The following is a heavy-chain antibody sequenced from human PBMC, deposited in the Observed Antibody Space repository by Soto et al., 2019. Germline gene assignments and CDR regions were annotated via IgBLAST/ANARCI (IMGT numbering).Heavy chain of an antibody. D-gene: IGHD5-12*01. CDR2: IIPIFGTA. CDR1: GGTFSSYA. Sequence: GASVKVSCKASGGTFSSYAISWVRQAPGQGLEWMGGIIPIFGTANYAQKFQGRVTITADESTSTAYMELSSLRSEDTAVYYCAREGRRVYSGYDWLDPWGQGTLVTVSS. CDR3: AREGRRVYSGYDWLDP. J-gene: IGHJ5*02. V-gene: IGHV1-69*13.